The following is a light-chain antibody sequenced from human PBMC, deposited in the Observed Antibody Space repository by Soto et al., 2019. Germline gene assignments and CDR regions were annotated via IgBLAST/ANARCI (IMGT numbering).Light chain of an antibody. CDR1: QSVSSSY. V-gene: IGKV3-20*01. CDR2: GTS. CDR3: HQYGSSRA. Sequence: EIVLTQSPGTLSLSPGERATLSCRVSQSVSSSYLAWYQQKPGQAPRLLIYGTSSRATGIPDRFSGSGSGTDFTLTISRLEPEDFAVYYCHQYGSSRAFGQGTKVEIK. J-gene: IGKJ1*01.